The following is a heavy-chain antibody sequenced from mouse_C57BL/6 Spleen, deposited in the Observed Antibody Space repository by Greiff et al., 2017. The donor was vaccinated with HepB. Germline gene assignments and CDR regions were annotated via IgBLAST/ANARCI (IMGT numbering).Heavy chain of an antibody. V-gene: IGHV1-64*01. CDR3: AREFITTVPWYFDV. D-gene: IGHD1-1*01. CDR1: GYTFTSYW. J-gene: IGHJ1*03. Sequence: VQLQQSGAELVKPGASVKLSCKASGYTFTSYWMHWVKQRPGQGLEWIGMIHPNSGSTNYNEKFTSKATLTVDKSSSTAYMQLSSLTSEDSAVYYCAREFITTVPWYFDVWGTGTTVTVSS. CDR2: IHPNSGST.